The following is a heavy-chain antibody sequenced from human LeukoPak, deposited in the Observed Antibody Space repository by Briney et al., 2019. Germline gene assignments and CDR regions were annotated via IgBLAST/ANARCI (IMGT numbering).Heavy chain of an antibody. CDR2: INHSGST. Sequence: PGGSLRLSCAASGFTFSTYRMSWVRQPPGKGLEWIGEINHSGSTNYNPSLKSRVTISVDTSKNQFSLKLSSVTAADTAVYYCARVRLGYCSSTSCYRRYYYYYYMDVWGKGTTVTVSS. CDR1: GFTFSTYR. V-gene: IGHV4-34*01. CDR3: ARVRLGYCSSTSCYRRYYYYYYMDV. D-gene: IGHD2-2*01. J-gene: IGHJ6*03.